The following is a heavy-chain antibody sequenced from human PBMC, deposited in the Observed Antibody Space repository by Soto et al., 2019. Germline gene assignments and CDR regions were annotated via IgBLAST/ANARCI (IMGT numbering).Heavy chain of an antibody. CDR1: GGSISSSSYY. J-gene: IGHJ6*03. V-gene: IGHV4-39*01. CDR3: ARITRVRGVMSGTYYMDV. D-gene: IGHD3-10*01. CDR2: IYYSGST. Sequence: PSETLSLTCTVSGGSISSSSYYWGWIRQPPGKGLEWIGSIYYSGSTYYNPSLKSRVTISVDTSKNQFSLKLSSVTAADTAVYYCARITRVRGVMSGTYYMDVRGKGTMVTVSS.